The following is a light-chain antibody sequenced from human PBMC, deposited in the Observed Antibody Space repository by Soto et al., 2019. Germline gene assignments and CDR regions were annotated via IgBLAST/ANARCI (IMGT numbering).Light chain of an antibody. CDR3: QQYNNWPIT. CDR1: QSVSSN. CDR2: GES. V-gene: IGKV3-15*01. Sequence: EILMTHSPATLSESPVERATLSCSASQSVSSNLAWYQQKPGQAPRLLIYGESTRATGIPARFSGSGSGKEFTLTIRSLHYEDFAVYYCQQYNNWPITFGQGTRLEIK. J-gene: IGKJ5*01.